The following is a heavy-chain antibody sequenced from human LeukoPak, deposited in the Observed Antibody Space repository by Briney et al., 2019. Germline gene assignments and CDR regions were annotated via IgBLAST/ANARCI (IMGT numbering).Heavy chain of an antibody. CDR3: AREVTTGTTDY. J-gene: IGHJ4*02. D-gene: IGHD1-1*01. Sequence: GESLKISWKGSGYSFTSYWIGWVRQMPRKGLEWMGIIYPGDSDNRYSPSFQGQVTISADKSISTTYLQWSSLKASDTAMCYCAREVTTGTTDYWGQGTLVTVSS. CDR1: GYSFTSYW. V-gene: IGHV5-51*01. CDR2: IYPGDSDN.